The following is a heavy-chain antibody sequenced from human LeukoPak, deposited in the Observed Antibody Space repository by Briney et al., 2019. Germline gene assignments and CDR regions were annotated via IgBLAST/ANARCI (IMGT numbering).Heavy chain of an antibody. CDR1: GFPFTGFY. CDR3: ARKDFSSGSFSY. J-gene: IGHJ4*02. Sequence: GSLRLSCAVSGFPFTGFYMSWIRQAPGKGLEWISYIGLSGSPLDYADSVRGRFTISRDNAKNSLYLELNSLRAEDTAVYYCARKDFSSGSFSYWGQGTLVTVSS. D-gene: IGHD3-22*01. CDR2: IGLSGSPL. V-gene: IGHV3-11*04.